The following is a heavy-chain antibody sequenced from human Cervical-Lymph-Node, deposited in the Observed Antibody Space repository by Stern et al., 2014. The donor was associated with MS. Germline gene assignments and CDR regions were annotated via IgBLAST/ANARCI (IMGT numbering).Heavy chain of an antibody. CDR3: ARDTSGWYGDF. Sequence: LVQSGPEVKKPGASVKVSCRTSGYTFTSHGITWVRQAPGQGLEWMGWISVYTGHTNYAKKLQDRVTMTTDPYTDTVYMELRSLRFDDTAIYYCARDTSGWYGDFWGQGTLVTVSS. CDR2: ISVYTGHT. J-gene: IGHJ4*02. CDR1: GYTFTSHG. D-gene: IGHD6-19*01. V-gene: IGHV1-18*01.